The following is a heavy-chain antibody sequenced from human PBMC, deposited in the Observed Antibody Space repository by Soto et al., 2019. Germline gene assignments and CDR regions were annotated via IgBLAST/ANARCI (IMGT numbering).Heavy chain of an antibody. CDR1: GGSISNNY. J-gene: IGHJ4*02. CDR3: AKNWNWGALVH. D-gene: IGHD7-27*01. V-gene: IGHV4-59*08. Sequence: SETLSLTCTVSGGSISNNYWSWIRQSPGKGLEWIGFIYYGGSTNYNPSLKSRVTISVDTPKNQFSLKLSSVTAADTAVYYRAKNWNWGALVHWGQGTLVTVSS. CDR2: IYYGGST.